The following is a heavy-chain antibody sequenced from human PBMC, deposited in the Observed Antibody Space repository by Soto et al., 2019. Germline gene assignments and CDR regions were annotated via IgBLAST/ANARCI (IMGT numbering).Heavy chain of an antibody. Sequence: QVQLVQSGAEVKKPGSSVKVSCKASGGTFSSYAISWVRQAPGQGLEWMGGIIPIFGTANYAQKFQGRVTITADESTSKAYMELRSLRSEDTAVYYCARDYYGSGSPSSRYYYYGMDVWGQGTTVTVSS. J-gene: IGHJ6*02. CDR2: IIPIFGTA. V-gene: IGHV1-69*12. CDR3: ARDYYGSGSPSSRYYYYGMDV. D-gene: IGHD3-10*01. CDR1: GGTFSSYA.